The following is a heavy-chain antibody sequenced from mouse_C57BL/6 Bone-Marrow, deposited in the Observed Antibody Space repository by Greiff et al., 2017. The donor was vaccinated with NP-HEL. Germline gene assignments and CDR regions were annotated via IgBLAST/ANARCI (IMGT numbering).Heavy chain of an antibody. CDR1: GYAFSSSW. CDR2: IYPGDGDT. J-gene: IGHJ2*01. D-gene: IGHD2-3*01. V-gene: IGHV1-82*01. CDR3: ARGDGYPDY. Sequence: QVQLQQSGPELVKPGASVKISCKASGYAFSSSWMNWVKQRPGKGLEWNGRIYPGDGDTNYNGKFKGKATLTADKSSSTAYMQLSSLTSEDSAVYFCARGDGYPDYWGQGTTLTVSS.